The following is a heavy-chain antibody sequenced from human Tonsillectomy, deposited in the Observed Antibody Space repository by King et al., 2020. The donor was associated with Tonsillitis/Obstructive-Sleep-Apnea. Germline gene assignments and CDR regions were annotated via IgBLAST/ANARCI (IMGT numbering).Heavy chain of an antibody. D-gene: IGHD3-16*02. V-gene: IGHV2-70*11. J-gene: IGHJ4*02. CDR2: IDWDDDK. CDR1: GFSLSTSGLC. CDR3: ARILRDYDYIWGTYRYTLDY. Sequence: VTLKESGPALVKPPQTLTLTCTFSGFSLSTSGLCVSWIRQPPGKALEWLARIDWDDDKYYSTSLKTRLTISKDTSKNQVVLTMTNMDPVDTATYYCARILRDYDYIWGTYRYTLDYWGQGTLVTVSS.